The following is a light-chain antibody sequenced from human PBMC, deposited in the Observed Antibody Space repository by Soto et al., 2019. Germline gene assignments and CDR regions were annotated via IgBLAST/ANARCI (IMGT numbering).Light chain of an antibody. J-gene: IGKJ5*01. CDR1: QNIDSY. V-gene: IGKV1-39*01. CDR2: AAS. Sequence: DIQMTQSPSSLSASVGDRVTITCRASQNIDSYLNWYQHKPGKAPDLLIYAASSLQSGVPSRFSGSGSGTDFTLTISSLQPEDFATYYCQQSDSIPLTFGQGTRLDIK. CDR3: QQSDSIPLT.